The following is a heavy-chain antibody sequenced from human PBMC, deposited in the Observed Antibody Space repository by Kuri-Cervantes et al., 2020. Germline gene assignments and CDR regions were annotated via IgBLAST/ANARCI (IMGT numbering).Heavy chain of an antibody. CDR2: IKQDGSEK. CDR1: GFTFSSYS. CDR3: ARVTGDYDFWSGYPQDYYYYYMDV. Sequence: ETLSLTCAASGFTFSSYSMSWVRQAPGKGLEWVANIKQDGSEKYYVDSVKGRFTISRDNAKNSLYLQMNSLRAEDTAVYYCARVTGDYDFWSGYPQDYYYYYMDVWGKGTTVTVSS. J-gene: IGHJ6*03. V-gene: IGHV3-7*01. D-gene: IGHD3-3*01.